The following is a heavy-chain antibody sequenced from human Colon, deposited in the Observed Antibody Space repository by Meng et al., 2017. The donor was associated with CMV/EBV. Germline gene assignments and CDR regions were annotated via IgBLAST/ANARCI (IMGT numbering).Heavy chain of an antibody. V-gene: IGHV3-74*01. CDR3: ARDLVGATGDF. CDR2: INIDGTSA. CDR1: GFTFGVYW. Sequence: GGSLRLSCAASGFTFGVYWMHWGRQAPGKGLVWVARINIDGTSATYGDFVKGRFTISRDNAKNTVYLQMNSLRVDDTAVYYCARDLVGATGDFWGQGTLVTVSS. D-gene: IGHD2-15*01. J-gene: IGHJ4*02.